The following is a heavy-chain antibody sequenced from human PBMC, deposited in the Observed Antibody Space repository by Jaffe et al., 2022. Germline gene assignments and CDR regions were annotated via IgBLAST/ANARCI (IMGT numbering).Heavy chain of an antibody. D-gene: IGHD2-15*01. CDR3: AKDRGIVVMVAHDN. V-gene: IGHV3-23*01. CDR2: IGHTGQPT. J-gene: IGHJ4*02. Sequence: EMQLLESGGGLVQPGGSLRLSCKASGFNFNNSAMTWVRQAPGKGLEWVSGIGHTGQPTYYAASVKGRFTISRDNSKNIIYLHMNSLRAEDTAIYYCAKDRGIVVMVAHDNRGQGTLVTVSS. CDR1: GFNFNNSA.